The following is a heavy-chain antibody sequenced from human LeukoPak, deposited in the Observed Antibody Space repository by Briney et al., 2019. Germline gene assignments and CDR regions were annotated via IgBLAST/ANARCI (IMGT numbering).Heavy chain of an antibody. V-gene: IGHV3-15*01. J-gene: IGHJ4*02. CDR1: GFTFSNAW. CDR2: IKSKTDGGTT. D-gene: IGHD5-12*01. CDR3: TTEEDIVATDHLDY. Sequence: GGSLRLSCAASGFTFSNAWMSWVRQAPGKGLEWVGRIKSKTDGGTTDYAAPVKGRFTISRDDSKNTLYLQMNSLKTEDTAVCYCTTEEDIVATDHLDYWGQGTLVTVSS.